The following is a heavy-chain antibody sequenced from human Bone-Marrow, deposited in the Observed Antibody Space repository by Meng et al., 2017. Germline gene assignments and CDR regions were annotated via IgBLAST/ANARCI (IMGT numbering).Heavy chain of an antibody. V-gene: IGHV3-11*01. CDR2: ISSSSSTI. CDR1: GFTFSDYY. D-gene: IGHD3-22*01. CDR3: ARAGYYYDSSGYYRLGY. Sequence: GESLKISCAASGFTFSDYYMSWIRQAPGKGLEWVSYISSSSSTIYYADSVKGRFTISRDNAKNSLYLQMNSLRAEDTAVYYCARAGYYYDSSGYYRLGYWGQGTLVTVSS. J-gene: IGHJ4*02.